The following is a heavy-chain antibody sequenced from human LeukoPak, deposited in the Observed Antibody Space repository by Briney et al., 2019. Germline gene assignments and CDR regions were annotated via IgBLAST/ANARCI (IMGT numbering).Heavy chain of an antibody. D-gene: IGHD2-2*01. CDR3: ARRDGYCSSTSCYADYYYGMDV. V-gene: IGHV5-51*01. Sequence: GESLKISCKGSGYSFTNYWIGWVRQMPGKGLEWMGIIYPGDSDTTYSPSFQGQVTISADKPISTAYLQWSSLKASDTAMYYCARRDGYCSSTSCYADYYYGMDVWGQGTTVTVSS. CDR1: GYSFTNYW. J-gene: IGHJ6*02. CDR2: IYPGDSDT.